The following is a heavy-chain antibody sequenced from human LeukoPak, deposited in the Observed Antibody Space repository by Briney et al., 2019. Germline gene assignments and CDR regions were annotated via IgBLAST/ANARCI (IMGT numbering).Heavy chain of an antibody. Sequence: TLSLICTVSGHSVLSGGHYCGWVRQHPAQGLQWHGCVQNRKGIHSNPSLESRLLISRDNPKHQFSLRLTSVSAADAAVYFCARGRSARTVGGDLIFEIWGQGEMGSVSP. CDR2: VQNRKGI. V-gene: IGHV4-31*03. D-gene: IGHD3-3*01. J-gene: IGHJ3*02. CDR3: ARGRSARTVGGDLIFEI. CDR1: GHSVLSGGHY.